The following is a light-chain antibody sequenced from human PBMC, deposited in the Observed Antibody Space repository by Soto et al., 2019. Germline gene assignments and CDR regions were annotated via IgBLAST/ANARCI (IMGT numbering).Light chain of an antibody. CDR3: QQHRSSPWT. CDR1: QSVSSSF. J-gene: IGKJ1*01. CDR2: GAS. V-gene: IGKV3-20*01. Sequence: EIVLTQSPGTLSLSQGEGATLSCRASQSVSSSFFAWYQQKPGQAPRLLIYGASRRATGIPDRFSGSGSGTDFTLTISRLEPEDFAVYYCQQHRSSPWTFGQGTKVETK.